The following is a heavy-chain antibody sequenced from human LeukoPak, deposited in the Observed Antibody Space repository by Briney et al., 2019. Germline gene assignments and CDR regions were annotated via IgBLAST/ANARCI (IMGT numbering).Heavy chain of an antibody. CDR3: ARGSDCSSTSCPPYYYYYMDV. J-gene: IGHJ6*03. CDR2: IIPIFGTA. CDR1: GGTFSSYA. Sequence: ASVKFSCKASGGTFSSYAISWVRQAPGQGLEWMGGIIPIFGTANYAQKFQGRVTITADESTSTAYMELSSLRSEDTAVYYCARGSDCSSTSCPPYYYYYMDVWGKGTTVTVSS. D-gene: IGHD2-2*01. V-gene: IGHV1-69*13.